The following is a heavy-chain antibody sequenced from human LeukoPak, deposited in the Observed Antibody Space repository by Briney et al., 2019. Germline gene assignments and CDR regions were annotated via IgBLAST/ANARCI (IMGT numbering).Heavy chain of an antibody. V-gene: IGHV4-4*02. CDR2: IYHSGST. CDR3: AVYCGGDCYSGVNNWFDP. D-gene: IGHD2-21*02. Sequence: SETLSLTCAVSGGSISSSNWWSWVRQPPGKGLEWIGEIYHSGSTNYNPSLKSRVTISVDRSKNQFSLKLSSVTAADTAVYYCAVYCGGDCYSGVNNWFDPWGQGTLVTVSS. CDR1: GGSISSSNW. J-gene: IGHJ5*02.